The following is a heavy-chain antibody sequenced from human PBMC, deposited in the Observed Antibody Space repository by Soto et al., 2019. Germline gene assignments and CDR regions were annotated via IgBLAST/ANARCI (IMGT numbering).Heavy chain of an antibody. CDR3: AKVSARVVTTSYGMDV. D-gene: IGHD3-3*01. V-gene: IGHV3-23*01. CDR2: ISSNGGST. J-gene: IGHJ6*02. CDR1: GFTFSSYA. Sequence: GSLRLSCAASGFTFSSYAMSWVRQAPGKGLEWVSAISSNGGSTYYADSVKGRFTISRDNSKNTLYLQMNSLRAEDTAVYYCAKVSARVVTTSYGMDVWGQGPTVTVSS.